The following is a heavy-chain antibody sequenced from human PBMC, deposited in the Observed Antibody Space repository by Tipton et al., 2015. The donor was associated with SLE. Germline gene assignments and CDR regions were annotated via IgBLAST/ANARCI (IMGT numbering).Heavy chain of an antibody. D-gene: IGHD6-6*01. V-gene: IGHV4-4*02. CDR2: IFHSGGT. Sequence: TLSLTCAVSGGSISTNSWWSWVRQPPGKGLEWIGEIFHSGGTNYNPSLKSRVTISVDTSKNQFSLKLSSVTAADTAVYYCASLYSSSFYFDYWGQGTLVTVSS. CDR1: GGSISTNSW. CDR3: ASLYSSSFYFDY. J-gene: IGHJ4*02.